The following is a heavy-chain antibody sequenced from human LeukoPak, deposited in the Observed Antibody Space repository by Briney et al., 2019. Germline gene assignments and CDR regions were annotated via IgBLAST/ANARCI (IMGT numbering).Heavy chain of an antibody. CDR2: ISYSGST. D-gene: IGHD3-10*01. CDR1: GGSISSSSYY. Sequence: SETLSLTCSVSGGSISSSSYYWGWIRQPPGKGLEWIGSISYSGSTYYNPSLKSRVTISVDASKNQFSLKLSSVTAADTAVYYCARVRRPLSGSRLYYYYYYMDVWGKGTTVTVSS. J-gene: IGHJ6*03. CDR3: ARVRRPLSGSRLYYYYYYMDV. V-gene: IGHV4-39*01.